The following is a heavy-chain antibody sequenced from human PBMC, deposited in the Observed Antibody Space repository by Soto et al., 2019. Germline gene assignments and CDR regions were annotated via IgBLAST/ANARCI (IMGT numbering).Heavy chain of an antibody. CDR1: GFTFTSSA. CDR2: IVVGSGNT. J-gene: IGHJ4*02. D-gene: IGHD2-21*02. Sequence: QMQLVQSGPEVKKPGTSVKVSCKASGFTFTSSAVQWVRQARGQRLEWIGWIVVGSGNTNYAQKFQERVTITSDMSTSTAYMELSSLRSEDTAVYYCAADLAYCGGDCYPPYFDYRGQGTLVTVSS. V-gene: IGHV1-58*01. CDR3: AADLAYCGGDCYPPYFDY.